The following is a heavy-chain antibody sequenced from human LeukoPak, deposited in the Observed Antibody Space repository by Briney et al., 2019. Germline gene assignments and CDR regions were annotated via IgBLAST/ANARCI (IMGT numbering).Heavy chain of an antibody. CDR2: IYYTGIT. CDR3: ARVTSLFSMDV. CDR1: GGSISSGSYY. J-gene: IGHJ6*04. V-gene: IGHV4-61*10. Sequence: SQTLSLTCTVSGGSISSGSYYWSWIRQPAGKGLEWIGYIYYTGITNYNPSLKSRLSISVDTSKNQFSLKLSSVTAADTAVYYCARVTSLFSMDVWGKGTTVTVSS.